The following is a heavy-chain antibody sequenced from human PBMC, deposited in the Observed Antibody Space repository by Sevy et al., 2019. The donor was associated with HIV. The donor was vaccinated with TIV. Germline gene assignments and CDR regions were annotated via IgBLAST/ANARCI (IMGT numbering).Heavy chain of an antibody. Sequence: SETLSLTCAVYGGSFSGYYWSWIRQPPGKGLEWIGEINHSGSTNYNPSLKSRVTISVDTSKNQFSLKLSSATAADTAVYYCARVPLVGATNHFDYWGQGTLVTVSS. CDR3: ARVPLVGATNHFDY. D-gene: IGHD1-26*01. CDR2: INHSGST. CDR1: GGSFSGYY. J-gene: IGHJ4*02. V-gene: IGHV4-34*01.